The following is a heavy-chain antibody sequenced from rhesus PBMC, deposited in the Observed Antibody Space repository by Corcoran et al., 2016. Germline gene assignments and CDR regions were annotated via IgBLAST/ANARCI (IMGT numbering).Heavy chain of an antibody. V-gene: IGHV1-200*01. CDR1: GYTFTSYS. D-gene: IGHD5-24*01. J-gene: IGHJ4*01. CDR2: MTPRYGNT. Sequence: QVQLVQSGAEVKKPVASVKLSCKASGYTFTSYSINWVRQAPGQGPEWMVWMTPRYGNTGYSQNFQGRVTVTRDTSTSTAYMELSSLRSEDTAVYYCARGLGYPYDYWGQGVLVAVSS. CDR3: ARGLGYPYDY.